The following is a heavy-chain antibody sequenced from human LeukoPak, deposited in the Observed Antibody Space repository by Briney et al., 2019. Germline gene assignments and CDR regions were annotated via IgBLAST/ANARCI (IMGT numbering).Heavy chain of an antibody. J-gene: IGHJ4*02. V-gene: IGHV3-7*03. D-gene: IGHD5-12*01. CDR1: GFTFTTYW. Sequence: PGGSLRLSCAASGFTFTTYWMGWVRQAPGKGPEWVANINQVGSSKYFVDSVKGRFIISRDNAKNSLYLQMNSLRDEDTAIYYCAKSRSGYALIDYWGQGTPVTVSS. CDR2: INQVGSSK. CDR3: AKSRSGYALIDY.